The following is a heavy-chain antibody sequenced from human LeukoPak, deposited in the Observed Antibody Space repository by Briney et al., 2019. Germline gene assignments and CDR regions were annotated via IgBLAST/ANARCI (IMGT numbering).Heavy chain of an antibody. CDR1: GFTFSSYG. CDR2: ISGSGGST. J-gene: IGHJ4*02. D-gene: IGHD5-24*01. Sequence: GGSLRLSCAASGFTFSSYGMSWVRQAPGKGLEWVSAISGSGGSTYYADSVKGRFTISRDNSKNTLYLQMNSLRAEDTAVYYRAKDETRWLQLQSWGQGTLVTVSS. V-gene: IGHV3-23*01. CDR3: AKDETRWLQLQS.